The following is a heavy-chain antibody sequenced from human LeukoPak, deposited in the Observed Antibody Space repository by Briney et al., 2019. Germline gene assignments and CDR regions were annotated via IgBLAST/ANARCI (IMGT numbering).Heavy chain of an antibody. CDR1: GFTFSSYS. Sequence: GGSLRLSCAASGFTFSSYSMNWVRQAPGKGLEWVSYISSSSSTIYYADSVKGRFTISRDNAKNSLYLQMNSLRAEDTAVYYCARDFLGLGMAWFLIDYWGQGTLVTVSS. J-gene: IGHJ4*02. CDR2: ISSSSSTI. CDR3: ARDFLGLGMAWFLIDY. V-gene: IGHV3-48*04. D-gene: IGHD5-24*01.